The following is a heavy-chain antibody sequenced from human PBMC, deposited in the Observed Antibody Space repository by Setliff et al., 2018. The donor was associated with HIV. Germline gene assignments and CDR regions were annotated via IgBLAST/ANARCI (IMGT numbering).Heavy chain of an antibody. CDR2: IRSSGDT. CDR1: GESFSGYY. V-gene: IGHV4-34*01. Sequence: PSETLSLTCAVYGESFSGYYWGWIRQSPGKGLEWIASIRSSGDTYYNPSLQSRVIISVDTSNNQISLKLASVTAADTAVYYCTIPASSLAPNWGRGTQVTVSS. J-gene: IGHJ4*02. CDR3: TIPASSLAPN.